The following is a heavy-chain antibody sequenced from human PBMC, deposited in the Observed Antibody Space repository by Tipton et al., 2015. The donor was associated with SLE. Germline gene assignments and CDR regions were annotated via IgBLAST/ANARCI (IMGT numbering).Heavy chain of an antibody. J-gene: IGHJ4*02. V-gene: IGHV4-31*03. CDR2: IYYSGIT. Sequence: TLSLTCTVSGGSISSGAYYWSWIRQHPGKGLEWIGYIYYSGITYYNPSLKSRVSMSVDTSKNQFSLKLNSVTAADSAVYFCARATRRGGVTPELADWGQGPLVTVSS. CDR3: ARATRRGGVTPELAD. CDR1: GGSISSGAYY. D-gene: IGHD3-10*01.